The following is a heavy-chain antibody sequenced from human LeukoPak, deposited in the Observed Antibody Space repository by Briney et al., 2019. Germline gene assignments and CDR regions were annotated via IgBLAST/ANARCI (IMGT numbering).Heavy chain of an antibody. V-gene: IGHV1-58*02. CDR2: IVVGSGNT. J-gene: IGHJ4*02. D-gene: IGHD2-15*01. Sequence: ASVKVSCKASGFTFTSSAMQWVRQARGQRLEWIGWIVVGSGNTNYAQKFQERVTITRDMSTSTAYMELSSLRSEDTAVYYCAAQSGYPTGKKDDYWGQGTLVTVSS. CDR1: GFTFTSSA. CDR3: AAQSGYPTGKKDDY.